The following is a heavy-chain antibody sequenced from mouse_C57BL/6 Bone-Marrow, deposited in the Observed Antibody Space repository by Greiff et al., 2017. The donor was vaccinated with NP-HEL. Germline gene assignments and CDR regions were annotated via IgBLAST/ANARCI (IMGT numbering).Heavy chain of an antibody. CDR2: ISDGGSYT. D-gene: IGHD1-1*01. Sequence: EVKLVESGGGLVKPGGSLKLSCAASGFTFSSYAMSWVRQTPDKRLEWVATISDGGSYTYYPDNVKGRFTISRDNAKNNLYLQMSHLKSEDTAMYYCARDYLLLREGYFDVWGTGTTVTVSS. V-gene: IGHV5-4*01. J-gene: IGHJ1*03. CDR1: GFTFSSYA. CDR3: ARDYLLLREGYFDV.